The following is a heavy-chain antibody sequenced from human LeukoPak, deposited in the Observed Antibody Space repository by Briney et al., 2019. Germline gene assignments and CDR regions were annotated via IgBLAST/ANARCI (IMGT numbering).Heavy chain of an antibody. V-gene: IGHV1-69*13. CDR3: ARVELDIVVVPAALGWFDP. Sequence: SVKVSCKASGGTFSSYAISWVRQAPEQGLEWMGGIIPIFGTANYAQKFQGRVTITADESTSTAYMELSSLRSEDTAVYYCARVELDIVVVPAALGWFDPWGQGTLVTVSS. CDR1: GGTFSSYA. CDR2: IIPIFGTA. D-gene: IGHD2-2*01. J-gene: IGHJ5*02.